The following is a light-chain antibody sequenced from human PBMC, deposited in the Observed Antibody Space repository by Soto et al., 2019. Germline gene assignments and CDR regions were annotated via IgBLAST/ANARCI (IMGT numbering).Light chain of an antibody. CDR3: QQYNNCPQ. Sequence: EIVMTQSPSTLSVSPGERATLSCRASQSVSSNLAWYQQKPGKAPSLLIYGASTRATGIPTRFSGSWSGTEFTLTISSLQSEDFAVYYCQQYNNCPQFGQGTKVEIK. CDR1: QSVSSN. V-gene: IGKV3-15*01. CDR2: GAS. J-gene: IGKJ1*01.